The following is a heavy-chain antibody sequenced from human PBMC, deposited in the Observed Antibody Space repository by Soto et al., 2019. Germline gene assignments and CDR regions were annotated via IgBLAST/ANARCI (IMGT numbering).Heavy chain of an antibody. V-gene: IGHV3-11*06. D-gene: IGHD2-21*01. CDR1: AITLSDFC. Sequence: KTGGSLRLSCAASAITLSDFCITRVSQAPGQKMKWLSYISAGSNYREYADSVKGRNCISRDNHKTSLYPKMNSLRDEDTAIEYCVRRGGGAKFGLWGQVPVGTVSS. J-gene: IGHJ4*02. CDR2: ISAGSNYR. CDR3: VRRGGGAKFGL.